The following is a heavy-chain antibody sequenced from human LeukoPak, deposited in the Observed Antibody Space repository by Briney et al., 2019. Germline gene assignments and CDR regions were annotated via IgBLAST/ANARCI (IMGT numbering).Heavy chain of an antibody. V-gene: IGHV3-11*01. Sequence: GGSLRLSCAASGFIFSDYYMSWIRQAPGKGLEWVSYISSSGSNKYYADSVKGRSTISRDNAKNSLYLQMDSLRAEDTAVYYCARESYSSGWYGDYWGQGTLVTVSS. CDR2: ISSSGSNK. D-gene: IGHD6-19*01. CDR1: GFIFSDYY. J-gene: IGHJ4*02. CDR3: ARESYSSGWYGDY.